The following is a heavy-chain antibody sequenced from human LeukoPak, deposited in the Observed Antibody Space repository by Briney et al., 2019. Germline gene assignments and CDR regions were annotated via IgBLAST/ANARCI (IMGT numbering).Heavy chain of an antibody. CDR1: GYTFTSYD. CDR2: MNPNSGNT. Sequence: ASVKVSCKASGYTFTSYDINWVRQATGQGLEWMGWMNPNSGNTAYAQKFHGRVTMTRNTSISTAYMELSSLRSEDTAVYYCAREEPSLLNMIVAWGQGTLVTVSS. CDR3: AREEPSLLNMIVA. J-gene: IGHJ5*02. D-gene: IGHD3-22*01. V-gene: IGHV1-8*01.